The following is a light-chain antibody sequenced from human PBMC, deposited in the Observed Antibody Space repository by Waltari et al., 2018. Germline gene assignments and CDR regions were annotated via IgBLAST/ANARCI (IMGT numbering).Light chain of an antibody. V-gene: IGKV3-20*01. J-gene: IGKJ2*01. Sequence: EIVLTQSPGTLSLSPGERATLSCRASQSVNSNYLAWFQQKPGQAPRLLIYDASTRATGIPDTFSGSGSGTDFTLTISRLEPEYFAVYYCQDYGSSGTFGQGTKLEIK. CDR2: DAS. CDR1: QSVNSNY. CDR3: QDYGSSGT.